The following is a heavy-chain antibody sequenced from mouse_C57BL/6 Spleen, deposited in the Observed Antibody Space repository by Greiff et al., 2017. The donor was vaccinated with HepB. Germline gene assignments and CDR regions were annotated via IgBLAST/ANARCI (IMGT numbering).Heavy chain of an antibody. V-gene: IGHV5-16*01. CDR2: INYDGSST. J-gene: IGHJ2*01. CDR3: ARVNYGKGDYFDY. Sequence: EVQVVESEGGLVQPGSSMKLSCTASGFTFSDYYMAWVRQVPEKGLEWVANINYDGSSTYYLDSLKSRFIISRDNAKNILYLQMSSLKSEDTATYYCARVNYGKGDYFDYWGQGTTLTVSS. CDR1: GFTFSDYY. D-gene: IGHD2-1*01.